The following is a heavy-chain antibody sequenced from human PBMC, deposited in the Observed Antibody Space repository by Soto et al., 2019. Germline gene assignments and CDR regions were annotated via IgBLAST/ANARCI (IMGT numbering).Heavy chain of an antibody. D-gene: IGHD2-15*01. V-gene: IGHV4-4*02. J-gene: IGHJ6*02. CDR2: IYHSGST. CDR3: AREDSWAPSMEIGMDV. Sequence: PSETLSLTCAVSGGSISSSNWWSWVRQPPGKGLEWIGEIYHSGSTNYNPSLKSRVTISVDKSKNQFSLKLSSVTAADTAVYYWAREDSWAPSMEIGMDVWGQGTTVTVSS. CDR1: GGSISSSNW.